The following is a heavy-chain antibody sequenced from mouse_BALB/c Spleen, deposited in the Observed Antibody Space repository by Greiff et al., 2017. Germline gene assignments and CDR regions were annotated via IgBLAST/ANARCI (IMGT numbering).Heavy chain of an antibody. J-gene: IGHJ4*01. CDR1: GYAFTNYL. CDR2: INPGSGGT. CDR3: ARGNYDAMDY. D-gene: IGHD2-1*01. Sequence: QVHVKQSGAELVRPGTSVKVSCKASGYAFTNYLIEWVKLRPGQGLEWIGVINPGSGGTNYNEKFKGKATLTADKSSSTAYMQLSSLTSDDSAVYFCARGNYDAMDYWGQGTSVTVSS. V-gene: IGHV1-54*03.